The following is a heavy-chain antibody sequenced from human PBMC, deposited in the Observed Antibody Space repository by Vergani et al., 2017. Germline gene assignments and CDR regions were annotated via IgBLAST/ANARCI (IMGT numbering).Heavy chain of an antibody. V-gene: IGHV4-30-4*08. CDR3: ARVTYYYDSSGYYYGHDAFDI. J-gene: IGHJ3*02. D-gene: IGHD3-22*01. Sequence: QVQLQESGPGLLKPSQTLSLTCTVSGGSISSGDYYWSWIRQPPEKGLEWIGYIYYSGSTYSNPSLKSRVTISVDTSKNQFSLKLSSVTAADTAVYYCARVTYYYDSSGYYYGHDAFDIWGQGTMVTVSS. CDR2: IYYSGST. CDR1: GGSISSGDYY.